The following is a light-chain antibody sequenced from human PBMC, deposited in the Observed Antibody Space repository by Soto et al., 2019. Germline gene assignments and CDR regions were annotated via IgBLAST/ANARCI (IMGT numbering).Light chain of an antibody. CDR1: SGDVGTYNF. CDR2: DVS. Sequence: QSALTQPASVSGSPGQSITISCTGTSGDVGTYNFVSWHQQHPGKAPKLMIYDVSNRPSGVSNRFSGSKSGNTASLTISGLQAEDEADYYCSSYTTSSVVFGGGTKLTVL. J-gene: IGLJ2*01. V-gene: IGLV2-14*01. CDR3: SSYTTSSVV.